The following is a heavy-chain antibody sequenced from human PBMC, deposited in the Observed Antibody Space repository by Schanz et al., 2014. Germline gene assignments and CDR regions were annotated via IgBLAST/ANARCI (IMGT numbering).Heavy chain of an antibody. CDR1: GFMFSSYG. V-gene: IGHV3-30*03. Sequence: QVQLVESGGGLVKPGGSLRLSCAASGFMFSSYGMHWVRQAPGKGLEWVGVISYDGSKKSYADSVKGRFTISRDNSKNTLYLQMNSLRPGDTAVYYCARESSNDIVLVPGAVFDHWGQGILVTVSS. CDR2: ISYDGSKK. CDR3: ARESSNDIVLVPGAVFDH. J-gene: IGHJ4*02. D-gene: IGHD2-2*01.